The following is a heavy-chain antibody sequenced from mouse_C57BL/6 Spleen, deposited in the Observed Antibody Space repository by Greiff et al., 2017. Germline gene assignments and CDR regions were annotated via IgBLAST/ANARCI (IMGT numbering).Heavy chain of an antibody. J-gene: IGHJ2*01. Sequence: VQLKESGPELVKPGASVKISCKASGYSFTGYYMNWVKQSPEKSLEWIGEINPSTGGTTYNQKFKAKATLTVDKSSSTAYMQLKSLTSEDSAVYYGARGGGTVVAPYYFDYWGQGTPLTVSS. CDR2: INPSTGGT. CDR3: ARGGGTVVAPYYFDY. D-gene: IGHD1-1*01. CDR1: GYSFTGYY. V-gene: IGHV1-42*01.